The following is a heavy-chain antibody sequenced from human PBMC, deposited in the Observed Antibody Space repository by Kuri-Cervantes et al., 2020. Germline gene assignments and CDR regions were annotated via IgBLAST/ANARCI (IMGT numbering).Heavy chain of an antibody. D-gene: IGHD2-15*01. CDR2: ISYDGSNK. V-gene: IGHV3-30*03. CDR3: ARKGRYCSGGSCYHSWAYFDY. CDR1: GFTFSSYG. J-gene: IGHJ4*02. Sequence: GGSLRLSCAASGFTFSSYGMHWVRQAPGKGLEWVAVISYDGSNKYYADSVKGRFTISRDNSKNTLYLQVNSLRAGDTAVYYCARKGRYCSGGSCYHSWAYFDYWGQGTLVTVSS.